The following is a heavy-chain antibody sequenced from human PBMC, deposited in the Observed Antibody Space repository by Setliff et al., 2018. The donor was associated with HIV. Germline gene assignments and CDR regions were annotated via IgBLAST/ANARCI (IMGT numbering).Heavy chain of an antibody. Sequence: GGSLRLSCAASGFTFSNYWMSWVRQAPGKGLEWVAHINQDGSEKNYVDSVKGRFTISRDNARNSLYLQMDSLRVEDTTVYYCTRKLAPGHGMDVWGQGTTVTVSS. V-gene: IGHV3-7*01. CDR3: TRKLAPGHGMDV. CDR2: INQDGSEK. J-gene: IGHJ6*02. CDR1: GFTFSNYW. D-gene: IGHD3-3*02.